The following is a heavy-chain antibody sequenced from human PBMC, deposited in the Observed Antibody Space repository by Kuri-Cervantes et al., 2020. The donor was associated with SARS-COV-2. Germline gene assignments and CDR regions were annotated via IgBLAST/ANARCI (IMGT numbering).Heavy chain of an antibody. V-gene: IGHV4-59*12. CDR2: IYYSGST. J-gene: IGHJ4*02. D-gene: IGHD2-2*01. CDR3: ARIIVVVPAASSPLARFDY. Sequence: GSLRLSCTVSGGSISSYYWSWIRQPPGKGLEWIGYIYYSGSTNYNPSLKSRVTISVDTSKNQFSLKLSFVTAADTAVYYCARIIVVVPAASSPLARFDYWGQGTLVTVSS. CDR1: GGSISSYY.